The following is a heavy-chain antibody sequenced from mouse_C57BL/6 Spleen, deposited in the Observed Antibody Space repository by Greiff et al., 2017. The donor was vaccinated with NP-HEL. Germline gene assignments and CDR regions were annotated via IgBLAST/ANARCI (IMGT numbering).Heavy chain of an antibody. CDR3: TLITTVVAPFDY. CDR2: IDPEDGDT. J-gene: IGHJ2*01. Sequence: EVQLQQSGAELVRPGASVKLSCTASGFNIKDYYMHWVKQRPEQGLEWIGRIDPEDGDTEYAPKFQGKATMTADTSSNTAYLQLSSLTSEDTAVYYWTLITTVVAPFDYWGQGTTLTVSS. D-gene: IGHD1-1*01. V-gene: IGHV14-1*01. CDR1: GFNIKDYY.